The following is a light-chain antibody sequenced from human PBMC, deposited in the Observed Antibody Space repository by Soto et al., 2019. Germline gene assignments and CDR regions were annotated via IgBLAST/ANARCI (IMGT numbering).Light chain of an antibody. CDR1: SSNIGAGYA. CDR2: VDT. J-gene: IGLJ1*01. V-gene: IGLV1-40*01. Sequence: QSVLTQPPSVSGAPGQRVTISCTGSSSNIGAGYAVHWYQHLPGTAPKLLIYVDTNRASGAPDRFSGSKSGTSASLAITGLQAEDEADYYCQYCDISFSGYVLGTGTKVTVL. CDR3: QYCDISFSGYV.